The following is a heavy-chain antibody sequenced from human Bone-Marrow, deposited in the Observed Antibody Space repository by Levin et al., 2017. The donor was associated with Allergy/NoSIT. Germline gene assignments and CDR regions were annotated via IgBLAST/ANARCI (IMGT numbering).Heavy chain of an antibody. Sequence: PGGSLRLSCAASGFTFSSYEMNWVRQAPGKGLEWVSYISSSGSTIYYADSVKGRFTISRDNAKNSLYLQMNSLRAEDTAVYYCASFLDAYYAVGIFDYWGQGTLVTVSS. D-gene: IGHD3-3*01. J-gene: IGHJ4*02. V-gene: IGHV3-48*03. CDR1: GFTFSSYE. CDR2: ISSSGSTI. CDR3: ASFLDAYYAVGIFDY.